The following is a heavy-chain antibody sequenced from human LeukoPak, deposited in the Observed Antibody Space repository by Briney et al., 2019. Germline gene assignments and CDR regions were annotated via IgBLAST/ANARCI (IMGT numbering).Heavy chain of an antibody. J-gene: IGHJ6*02. CDR1: GGTFSSYA. CDR3: ASALTQYCSSTSCYRDYYGMDV. CDR2: IIPIFGTA. V-gene: IGHV1-69*13. Sequence: PKASVKVSCKASGGTFSSYAISWVRQAPGQGLEWMGGIIPIFGTANYAQKFQGRVTITADESTSTAYMELSSLRSEDTAVYYCASALTQYCSSTSCYRDYYGMDVWGQGTTVTVSS. D-gene: IGHD2-2*01.